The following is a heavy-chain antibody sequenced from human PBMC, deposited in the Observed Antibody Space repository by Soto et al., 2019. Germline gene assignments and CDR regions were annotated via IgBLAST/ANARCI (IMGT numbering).Heavy chain of an antibody. CDR3: ARTGIVTIFGVGSNWFDP. V-gene: IGHV4-4*02. D-gene: IGHD3-3*01. Sequence: PSETLSLTCAVSGGSISSSNWWSWVRQPPGKGLEWIGEIYHSGSTNYNPSLKSRVTISVDKSKNQFSLKLSSVTAADTAVYYCARTGIVTIFGVGSNWFDPWGQGTLVTVSS. CDR1: GGSISSSNW. J-gene: IGHJ5*02. CDR2: IYHSGST.